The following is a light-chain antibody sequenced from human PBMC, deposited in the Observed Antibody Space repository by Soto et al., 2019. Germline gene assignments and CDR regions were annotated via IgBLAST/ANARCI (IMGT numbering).Light chain of an antibody. Sequence: EIVLTQSPATLSLSPGERATLSCRASQSVSSYLAWYQQKPGQAPRLLIYDASNRATGIPARFIGSGSGTDFTHTISSLEPEDFAVYYCQQRSNWYTFGQGTKLEIK. CDR1: QSVSSY. CDR3: QQRSNWYT. CDR2: DAS. V-gene: IGKV3-11*01. J-gene: IGKJ2*01.